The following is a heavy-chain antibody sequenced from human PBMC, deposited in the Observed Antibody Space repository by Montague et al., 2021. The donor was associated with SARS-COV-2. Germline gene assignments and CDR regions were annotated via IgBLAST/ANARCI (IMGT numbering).Heavy chain of an antibody. D-gene: IGHD5-18*01. Sequence: SLRLSFSASGFDFTSSEINWVRQAPGKGLEWVSYISTSGTLPSYMDSVKGRFTISRDNAKKSLYLQMDSLRAEDTAVYFCAREAVGYSHGYPYWYFDLWGRGTLVTVSS. CDR2: ISTSGTLP. V-gene: IGHV3-48*03. J-gene: IGHJ2*01. CDR3: AREAVGYSHGYPYWYFDL. CDR1: GFDFTSSE.